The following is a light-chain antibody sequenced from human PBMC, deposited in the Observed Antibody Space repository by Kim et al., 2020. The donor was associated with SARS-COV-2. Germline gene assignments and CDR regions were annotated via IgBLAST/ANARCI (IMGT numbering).Light chain of an antibody. CDR2: EVD. CDR1: SSDVGGYKY. CDR3: SSYIRGSTNYV. Sequence: PITISCTGTSSDVGGYKYVSWYQQHPGKAPKLVIYEVDNRPSGVSIRFSGSKSGNTASLTISGLQAEDEADYYCSSYIRGSTNYVFGTGTKVTVL. J-gene: IGLJ1*01. V-gene: IGLV2-14*01.